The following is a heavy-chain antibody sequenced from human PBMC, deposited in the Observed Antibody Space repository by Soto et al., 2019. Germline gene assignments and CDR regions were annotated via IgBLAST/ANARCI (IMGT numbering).Heavy chain of an antibody. CDR3: ATLPPRIVVVMTDLPT. CDR1: GASISSTYW. J-gene: IGHJ5*02. V-gene: IGHV4-4*02. CDR2: IYHTGTA. Sequence: QLRESVPGLVKPSGTLSLTCFVSGASISSTYWWRWVRQTPGKRLEWIGQIYHTGTASYNPSIKKRVTISLDKSKNQFALRLTSMTSADTAVYYWATLPPRIVVVMTDLPTWGQGTLVTVSS. D-gene: IGHD2-15*01.